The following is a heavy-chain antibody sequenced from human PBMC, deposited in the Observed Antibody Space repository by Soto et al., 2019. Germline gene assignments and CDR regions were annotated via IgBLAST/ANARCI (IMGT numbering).Heavy chain of an antibody. CDR3: ARRKGDSYDSSGHHYYSDY. CDR1: GYTFTDYY. CDR2: INPNSGGT. J-gene: IGHJ4*02. Sequence: ASVKVSCKASGYTFTDYYVHWVRQAPGQGLEWMGWINPNSGGTKSAQKFQGRVTMTRDTSISTAYMELSRLRSDDTAVYYCARRKGDSYDSSGHHYYSDYYGQGTRLTVSS. D-gene: IGHD3-22*01. V-gene: IGHV1-2*02.